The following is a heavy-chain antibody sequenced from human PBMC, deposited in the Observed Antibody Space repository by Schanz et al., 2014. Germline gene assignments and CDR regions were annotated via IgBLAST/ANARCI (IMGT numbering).Heavy chain of an antibody. V-gene: IGHV3-21*02. CDR2: ISRNRTYI. CDR1: GFTFRSYN. J-gene: IGHJ6*03. CDR3: ARADIGARTHDYYYYFIDV. D-gene: IGHD6-6*01. Sequence: EVQLVESGGGLVKPGGSLRLSCVVSGFTFRSYNMNWVRQAPGKGLEWVSSISRNRTYIYYAGSVKGRFTISRDNAKNSLYLQMNSLRAEDTAVYYCARADIGARTHDYYYYFIDVWGIGTTVTVSS.